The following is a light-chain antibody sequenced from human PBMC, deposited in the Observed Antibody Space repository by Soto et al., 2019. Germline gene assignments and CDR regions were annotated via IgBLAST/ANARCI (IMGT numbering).Light chain of an antibody. Sequence: QLVLTQSPSASASLGASVKLTCTLSSGHSTYAIAWHQQQPEKGPRYLMKLNSDGSHNKGDGIPVRFSGSSSGAERYLTISSLQSEDEADYYCQTWATGIGVVFGGGTQLTVL. J-gene: IGLJ2*01. CDR2: LNSDGSH. V-gene: IGLV4-69*01. CDR1: SGHSTYA. CDR3: QTWATGIGVV.